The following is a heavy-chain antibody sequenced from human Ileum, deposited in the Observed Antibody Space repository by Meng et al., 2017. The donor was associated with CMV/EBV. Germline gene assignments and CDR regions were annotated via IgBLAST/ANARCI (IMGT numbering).Heavy chain of an antibody. CDR2: INPSGSVM. Sequence: GESLKISCAASGLTFSSFEMNWVRQSPGGGLEWLAYINPSGSVMEYADSVQGRFTISRDNAKNSVYVQMNNLRVEDTAVYYCATYNRYGYNAHFFDYWGQGTLVTVSS. CDR3: ATYNRYGYNAHFFDY. D-gene: IGHD5-12*01. V-gene: IGHV3-48*03. CDR1: GLTFSSFE. J-gene: IGHJ4*02.